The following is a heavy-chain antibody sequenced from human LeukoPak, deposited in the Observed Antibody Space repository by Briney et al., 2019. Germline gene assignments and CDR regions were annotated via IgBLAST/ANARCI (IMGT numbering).Heavy chain of an antibody. D-gene: IGHD3-22*01. J-gene: IGHJ5*02. Sequence: SETLSLTCTVSGASIRTSTYYWGWLRQPPGKGLEWIGGVYSSGSPYYNPSFKSRLTTSVDASKNQISLRLRSVTASDTAVYYCATNKTMMTAAGMFDHWGPGTLVTVSS. CDR3: ATNKTMMTAAGMFDH. CDR1: GASIRTSTYY. V-gene: IGHV4-39*01. CDR2: VYSSGSP.